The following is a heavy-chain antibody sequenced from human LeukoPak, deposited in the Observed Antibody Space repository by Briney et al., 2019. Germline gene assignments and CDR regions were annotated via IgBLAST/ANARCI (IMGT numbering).Heavy chain of an antibody. J-gene: IGHJ3*01. D-gene: IGHD3-10*01. V-gene: IGHV4-59*08. CDR2: ISYSGST. CDR1: GGSISSYF. CDR3: ARHGPLFYYYGSGSYSGGAFDL. Sequence: SETLSLSCTVSGGSISSYFWSWIRQPPGKGLEWIGYISYSGSTNYNPSLKSRVTISIDTSKNQFSLKLSSVTAADTAVYYCARHGPLFYYYGSGSYSGGAFDLWGQGTTVTVSS.